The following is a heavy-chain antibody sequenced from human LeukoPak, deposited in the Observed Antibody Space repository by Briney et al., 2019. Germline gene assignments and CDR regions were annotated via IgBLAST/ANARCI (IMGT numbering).Heavy chain of an antibody. CDR1: GFTVSSNS. CDR2: IYSDGRT. CDR3: ARDSSGYLSFDY. Sequence: GGSLRLSCAASGFTVSSNSMSWVRQAPGKGLEWVSVIYSDGRTHYADSVKGRFTISRDKSKNTLFLQMNSLRAEDTAVYYCARDSSGYLSFDYWGQGALVTVSS. J-gene: IGHJ4*02. D-gene: IGHD2-15*01. V-gene: IGHV3-53*01.